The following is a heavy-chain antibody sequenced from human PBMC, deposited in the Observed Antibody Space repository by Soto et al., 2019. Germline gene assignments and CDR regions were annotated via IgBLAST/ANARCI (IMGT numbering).Heavy chain of an antibody. CDR1: GFTFSSFS. V-gene: IGHV3-23*01. D-gene: IGHD2-2*01. CDR3: ARDIVVVPAAPGETFDY. J-gene: IGHJ4*02. CDR2: ISGSGGST. Sequence: GGSLRLSCAASGFTFSSFSMSWDRQAPGKGLEWVSAISGSGGSTYYADSVKGRFTISRDNSKNTLYLQMNSLRAEDTAVYYCARDIVVVPAAPGETFDYWGQGTLVTVSS.